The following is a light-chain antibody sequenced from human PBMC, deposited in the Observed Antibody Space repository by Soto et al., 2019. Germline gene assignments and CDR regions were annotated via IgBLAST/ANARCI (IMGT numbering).Light chain of an antibody. CDR1: SSDIGSYDH. CDR2: AVS. Sequence: QSAMTQPASVAGSPGQSITISCSGPSSDIGSYDHVAWYQQFPGKRPKLIIYAVSDRTSEVSDRFSGSKSGISASLTISVLQTEDEADYYCISYTDRQSYLFGTLTKVTV. CDR3: ISYTDRQSYL. V-gene: IGLV2-14*03. J-gene: IGLJ1*01.